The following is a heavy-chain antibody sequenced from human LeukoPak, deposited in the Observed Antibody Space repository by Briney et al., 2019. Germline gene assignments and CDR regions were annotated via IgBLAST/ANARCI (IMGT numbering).Heavy chain of an antibody. CDR3: TSVGFGPYYFDN. CDR2: IKSKTDGGTT. D-gene: IGHD3-10*01. Sequence: GGSLRLSCAVTEFPFSKAWMSCVRQAPGKGLEWVGRIKSKTDGGTTDYAAPVKGRFTISRDDLKNTLYLQVNSLKTEDTAVYYCTSVGFGPYYFDNWGRGTLVTVSS. J-gene: IGHJ4*02. CDR1: EFPFSKAW. V-gene: IGHV3-15*01.